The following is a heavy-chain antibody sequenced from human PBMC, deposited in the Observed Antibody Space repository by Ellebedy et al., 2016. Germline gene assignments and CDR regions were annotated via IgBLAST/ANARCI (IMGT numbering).Heavy chain of an antibody. D-gene: IGHD4-11*01. V-gene: IGHV4-38-2*02. CDR2: IHSGGDT. CDR3: ARGSSDDYSRNWFNP. CDR1: GYSISSGFN. Sequence: SETLSLXCSVSGYSISSGFNWAWIRQSPGKGLEWIGSIHSGGDTDYNPSLQSRVTLFLDTSKNQFFLNLISVTAADTAVYYCARGSSDDYSRNWFNPWGQGTLVTVSS. J-gene: IGHJ5*02.